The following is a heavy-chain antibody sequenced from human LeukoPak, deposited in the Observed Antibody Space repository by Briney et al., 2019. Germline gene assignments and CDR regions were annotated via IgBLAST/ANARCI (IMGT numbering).Heavy chain of an antibody. CDR1: GYTFTGYY. CDR3: ARPYSSGWYYFDY. D-gene: IGHD6-19*01. J-gene: IGHJ4*02. Sequence: ASAKVSCKASGYTFTGYYMHWVRQAPGQGLEWMGWINPNSGGTNYAQKFQGRVTMTRDTSISTAYMELSRLRSDDTAVYYCARPYSSGWYYFDYWGQGTLVTVSS. V-gene: IGHV1-2*02. CDR2: INPNSGGT.